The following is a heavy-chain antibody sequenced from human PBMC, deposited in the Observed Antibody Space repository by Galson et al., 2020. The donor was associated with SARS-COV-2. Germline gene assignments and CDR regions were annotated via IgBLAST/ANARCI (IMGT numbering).Heavy chain of an antibody. CDR1: GFPFRNYT. CDR2: IISDSNYI. CDR3: ARDGELDTGGYVGALDI. Sequence: GESLKTSCAAPGFPFRNYTINWVRQAPGKGLEWVSSIISDSNYIYYADSVKGRFTISRDNAKNTLYLQMNSLRAEDTAVYYCARDGELDTGGYVGALDIWGQGTMVTVSS. V-gene: IGHV3-21*01. D-gene: IGHD2-8*02. J-gene: IGHJ3*02.